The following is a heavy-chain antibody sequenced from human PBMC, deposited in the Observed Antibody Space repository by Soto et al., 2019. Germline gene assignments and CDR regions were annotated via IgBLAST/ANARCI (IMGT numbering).Heavy chain of an antibody. D-gene: IGHD2-15*01. V-gene: IGHV3-23*01. CDR1: GFTFSSYA. CDR3: AKVGWDIVVVVAAAHQDY. J-gene: IGHJ4*02. Sequence: EVQLLESGGGLVQPGGSLRLSCAASGFTFSSYAMSWVRQAPGKGLEWVSAISGSGGSTYYADSVKGRFTISRDNSKNTLYLQMNSLRAADTAVYYCAKVGWDIVVVVAAAHQDYWGQGTLVTVSS. CDR2: ISGSGGST.